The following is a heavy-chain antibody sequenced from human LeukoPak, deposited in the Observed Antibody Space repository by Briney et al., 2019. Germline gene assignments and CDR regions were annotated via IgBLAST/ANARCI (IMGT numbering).Heavy chain of an antibody. Sequence: PGGSLRLSCAASGFTFSSYWMHWVRQAPGKGLVWVSRINSDGSSTSYADSVKGRFTISRDNAKNTLYLQMNSLRAEDTAVYYCARAYYYGSGSYSVDYWGQGTLVTVSS. D-gene: IGHD3-10*01. J-gene: IGHJ4*02. CDR2: INSDGSST. CDR1: GFTFSSYW. CDR3: ARAYYYGSGSYSVDY. V-gene: IGHV3-74*01.